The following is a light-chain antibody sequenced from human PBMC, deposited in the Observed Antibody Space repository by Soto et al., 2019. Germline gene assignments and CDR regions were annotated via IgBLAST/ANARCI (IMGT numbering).Light chain of an antibody. CDR2: GAS. CDR3: QHYDHLPPFT. Sequence: DIQMTQSPCSLSASVGDRVTVTCQASQDIRKYLSWYQQKPGRAPKLLIYGASNLETGVPSRFSGSGYGTDFTFTLSSLQPEDIATYYCQHYDHLPPFTFGPGTKVAIK. V-gene: IGKV1-33*01. J-gene: IGKJ3*01. CDR1: QDIRKY.